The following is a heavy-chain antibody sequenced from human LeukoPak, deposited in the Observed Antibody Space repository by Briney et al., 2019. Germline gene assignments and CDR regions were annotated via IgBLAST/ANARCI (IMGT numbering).Heavy chain of an antibody. CDR1: GGSISSSSYY. D-gene: IGHD1-1*01. J-gene: IGHJ5*02. V-gene: IGHV4-39*07. Sequence: PSETLSLTCTVSGGSISSSSYYWGWIRQPPGKGLEWIGSIYYSGSTYYNPSLNSRVTISVETSKNQFSLKLSSVTAADTAVYYCARVSERWFDPWGQGTLVTVSS. CDR2: IYYSGST. CDR3: ARVSERWFDP.